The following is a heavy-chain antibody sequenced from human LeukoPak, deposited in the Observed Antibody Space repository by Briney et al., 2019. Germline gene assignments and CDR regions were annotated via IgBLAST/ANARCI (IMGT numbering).Heavy chain of an antibody. V-gene: IGHV4-39*01. CDR1: GGSISSSSYY. CDR3: ARQPRNWNDFLDY. CDR2: IYYSGRT. Sequence: KPSETLSLTCTVSGGSISSSSYYWGWIRQPPGKGPEWIGSIYYSGRTYYNPSLKSRVTISVDTSKNQLSLKLSSVTAADTAVYYCARQPRNWNDFLDYWGQGTLVTVSS. D-gene: IGHD1-1*01. J-gene: IGHJ4*02.